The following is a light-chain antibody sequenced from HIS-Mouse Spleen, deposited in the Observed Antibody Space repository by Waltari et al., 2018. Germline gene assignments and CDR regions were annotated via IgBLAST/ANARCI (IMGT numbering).Light chain of an antibody. Sequence: SYELTQPPSVSVSPGQTARITRSGDALPTKYAYWYQPKSGQAPVLVIYEDSKRPPGTPERFSGSSSGTMATLTISGAQVEDEADYYCYSTDSSGNHRVFGGGTKLTVL. J-gene: IGLJ2*01. CDR3: YSTDSSGNHRV. CDR2: EDS. V-gene: IGLV3-10*01. CDR1: ALPTKY.